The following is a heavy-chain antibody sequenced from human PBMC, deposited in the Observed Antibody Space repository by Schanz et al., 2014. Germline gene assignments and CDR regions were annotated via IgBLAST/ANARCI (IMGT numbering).Heavy chain of an antibody. CDR1: EFTFSSYK. CDR3: ARDSRPNYDFLTAYYSIDY. D-gene: IGHD3-9*01. Sequence: EVQLVESGGGLVKPGGSLRLSCEASEFTFSSYKMNWVRQAPGKGLEWVSSISSSGSYIHYADSVKGRFTISSDNAKNTLYLQMNSLRAEDTAVYYCARDSRPNYDFLTAYYSIDYWGQGTLVTVSS. CDR2: ISSSGSYI. J-gene: IGHJ4*02. V-gene: IGHV3-21*01.